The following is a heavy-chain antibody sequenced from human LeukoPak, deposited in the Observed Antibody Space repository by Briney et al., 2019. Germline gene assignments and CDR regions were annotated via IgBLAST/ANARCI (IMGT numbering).Heavy chain of an antibody. CDR3: ARIFGISGTYPPAAFDI. V-gene: IGHV3-30*02. CDR1: GFTFRTYG. CDR2: IRYDGSNK. D-gene: IGHD1-26*01. J-gene: IGHJ3*02. Sequence: PGGSLRLSCAASGFTFRTYGMHWVRQAPGKGLEWVAFIRYDGSNKYYADSVKGRFTISRDNAKNMVYLQMNNLRAEDTAVYYCARIFGISGTYPPAAFDIWGQGTMVTVSS.